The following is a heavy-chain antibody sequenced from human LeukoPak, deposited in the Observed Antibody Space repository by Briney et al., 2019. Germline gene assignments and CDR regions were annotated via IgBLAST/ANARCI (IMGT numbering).Heavy chain of an antibody. J-gene: IGHJ3*02. CDR1: GFTFSSYS. CDR3: AKGGYGSGSYSGFDI. D-gene: IGHD3-10*01. V-gene: IGHV3-48*01. CDR2: ISSSSSTI. Sequence: PGGSLRLSCAASGFTFSSYSMNWVRQAPGRGLEWVSYISSSSSTIYYADSVKGRFTISRDNSKNTLYLQMNSLRAEDTAIYYCAKGGYGSGSYSGFDIWGQGTMVTVSS.